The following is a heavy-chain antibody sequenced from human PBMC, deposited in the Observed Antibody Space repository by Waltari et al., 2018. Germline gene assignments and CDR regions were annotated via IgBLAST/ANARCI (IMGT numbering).Heavy chain of an antibody. Sequence: EVQLVQSGAEVTKPGATVNISCKASGYTFTAYSMHWVQQAPGHGLEWMGLVDPEDGETKYAEKFQGRVTITADTATDTAYMELSSLRSEDTAVYYCATRHFRGYYYYMDVWGKGTTVTVSS. J-gene: IGHJ6*03. CDR2: VDPEDGET. D-gene: IGHD5-12*01. CDR1: GYTFTAYS. CDR3: ATRHFRGYYYYMDV. V-gene: IGHV1-69-2*01.